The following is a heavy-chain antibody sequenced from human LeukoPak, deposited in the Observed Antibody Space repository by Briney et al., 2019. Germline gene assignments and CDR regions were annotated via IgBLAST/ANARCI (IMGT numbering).Heavy chain of an antibody. CDR2: IYHSGST. CDR1: GYSISSGYY. J-gene: IGHJ4*02. V-gene: IGHV4-38-2*02. Sequence: SETLSLTCTVSGYSISSGYYWGWIPQPPGKGLEWIGSIYHSGSTYYNPSLKSRVTISVDTTKNQFSLTLSSVTAADTAVYYCARAVSYYDFWSGYYRTYYFDYWGQGTLVTVSS. CDR3: ARAVSYYDFWSGYYRTYYFDY. D-gene: IGHD3-3*01.